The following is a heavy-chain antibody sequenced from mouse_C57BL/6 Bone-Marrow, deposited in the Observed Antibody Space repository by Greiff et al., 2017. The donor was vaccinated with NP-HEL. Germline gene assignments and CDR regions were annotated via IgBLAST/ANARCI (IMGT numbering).Heavy chain of an antibody. CDR3: ARRRYYGSSSAWFAY. CDR1: GYTFTSYW. V-gene: IGHV1-64*01. Sequence: VQLQQPGAELVKPGASVKLSCKASGYTFTSYWMHWVKQRPGQGLEWIGMIHPNSGSTNYNEKFKSKATLTVDKSSSTAYMQLSSLTSEDSAVYYCARRRYYGSSSAWFAYWGQGTLVTVSA. J-gene: IGHJ3*01. CDR2: IHPNSGST. D-gene: IGHD1-1*01.